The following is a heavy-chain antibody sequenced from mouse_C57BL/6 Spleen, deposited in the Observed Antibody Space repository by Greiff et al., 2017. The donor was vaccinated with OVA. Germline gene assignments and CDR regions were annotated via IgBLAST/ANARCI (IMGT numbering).Heavy chain of an antibody. D-gene: IGHD3-2*02. V-gene: IGHV1-69*01. CDR1: GNTFTSYW. CDR2: IDPSDSYT. CDR3: ARRQLRLFPGFDY. J-gene: IGHJ2*01. Sequence: QVQLQQPGAELVMPGASVKLSCKASGNTFTSYWMHWVKQRPGQGLEWIGEIDPSDSYTNYNQKFKGKSTLTVDKSSSTAYMQLSSLTSEDSAVYYCARRQLRLFPGFDYWGQGTTLTVSS.